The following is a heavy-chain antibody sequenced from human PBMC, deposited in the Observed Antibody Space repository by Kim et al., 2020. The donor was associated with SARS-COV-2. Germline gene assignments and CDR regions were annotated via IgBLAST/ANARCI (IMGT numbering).Heavy chain of an antibody. V-gene: IGHV1-69*13. CDR1: GGTFSSYA. CDR3: ARDSGYYDILTTMALGMDV. J-gene: IGHJ6*02. D-gene: IGHD3-9*01. Sequence: SVKVSCKASGGTFSSYAISWVRQAPGQGLEWMGGIIPIFGTANYAQKFQGRVTITADESTSTAYMELSSLRSEDTAVYYCARDSGYYDILTTMALGMDVWGQGTTVTVSS. CDR2: IIPIFGTA.